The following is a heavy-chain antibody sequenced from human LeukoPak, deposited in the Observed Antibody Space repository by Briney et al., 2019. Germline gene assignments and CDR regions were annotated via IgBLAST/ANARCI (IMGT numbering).Heavy chain of an antibody. V-gene: IGHV3-23*01. CDR2: ISGSGDST. J-gene: IGHJ4*02. CDR1: GFTFSSYA. D-gene: IGHD5-24*01. Sequence: PGGSLRLSCAVSGFTFSSYAMSWVRQAPGKGLEWVSGISGSGDSTNYADSVKGRFTISRDNSKNTVYLQMNSLRAEDMALYYCAKRPSRDGYNCWGQGTLVTVSS. CDR3: AKRPSRDGYNC.